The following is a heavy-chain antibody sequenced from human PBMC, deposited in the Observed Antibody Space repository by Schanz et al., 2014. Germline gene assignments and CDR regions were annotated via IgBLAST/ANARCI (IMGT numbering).Heavy chain of an antibody. CDR2: VSRDGSET. CDR3: ARGASRDYFAMDV. CDR1: GFTFNTSW. J-gene: IGHJ6*02. V-gene: IGHV3-74*01. Sequence: EVQLVTSGGDLVQPGGSLRLSCAASGFTFNTSWFHWVRQPPGKGLLWVSRVSRDGSETTYVDSVRGRFTISRDTAKNTVFPQMNNLRAEDTAVYYCARGASRDYFAMDVWGQGTTVTVSS.